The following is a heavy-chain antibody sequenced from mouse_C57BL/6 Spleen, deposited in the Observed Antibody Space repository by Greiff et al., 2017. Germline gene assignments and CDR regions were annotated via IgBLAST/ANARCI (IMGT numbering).Heavy chain of an antibody. Sequence: EVKLMESGAELVKPGASVKLSCTASGFNIKDYYMHWVKQRTEQGLEWIGRIDPEDGETKYAPKFQGKATITADTSSNTAYMQLSSLTSEDSAVYYCARSPIYSYAMDYWGQGTSVTVSS. D-gene: IGHD2-1*01. V-gene: IGHV14-2*01. J-gene: IGHJ4*01. CDR1: GFNIKDYY. CDR2: IDPEDGET. CDR3: ARSPIYSYAMDY.